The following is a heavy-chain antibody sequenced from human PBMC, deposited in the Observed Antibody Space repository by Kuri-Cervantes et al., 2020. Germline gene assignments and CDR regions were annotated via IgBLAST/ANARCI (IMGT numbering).Heavy chain of an antibody. CDR2: MNSDGRTI. Sequence: GGSLRLSCAASGFSFSTDWMHWVRQTPGKGLVWLARMNSDGRTINYADSVRGRFTISRDNAENMLYLQMNSLRAEDTAVYYCARDTSVGRNWFDPWGQGTLVTVSS. D-gene: IGHD1-26*01. CDR1: GFSFSTDW. J-gene: IGHJ5*02. V-gene: IGHV3-74*01. CDR3: ARDTSVGRNWFDP.